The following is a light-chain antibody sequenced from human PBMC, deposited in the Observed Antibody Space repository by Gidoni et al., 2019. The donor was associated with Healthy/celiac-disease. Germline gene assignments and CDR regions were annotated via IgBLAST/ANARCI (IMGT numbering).Light chain of an antibody. J-gene: IGKJ3*01. Sequence: EIVLTQPPGTLSLSPGERATLSRRASQSVSSSYLAWYQQKPGQAPRLLIYGASSRATGIPDRFSGSGSGTAFTLTISRLEPEDFAVYYCQQYGSSQGFTFGPGTKVDIK. V-gene: IGKV3-20*01. CDR1: QSVSSSY. CDR2: GAS. CDR3: QQYGSSQGFT.